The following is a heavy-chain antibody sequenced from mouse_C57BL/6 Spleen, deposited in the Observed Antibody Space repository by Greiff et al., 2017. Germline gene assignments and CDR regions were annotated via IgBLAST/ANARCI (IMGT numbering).Heavy chain of an antibody. CDR3: TGPLYYGSSGGFAY. CDR2: ISLKTVNYAT. Sequence: EVKLVESGGGLVQPGGSMKLSCVASGFTFSNYWMNWVRQSPEKGLEWVAQISLKTVNYATHYAESVKGRFTIARDDSKSSVYLHMNNLRAEDTGIYDCTGPLYYGSSGGFAYWGQGTLVTVSA. CDR1: GFTFSNYW. J-gene: IGHJ3*01. D-gene: IGHD1-1*01. V-gene: IGHV6-3*01.